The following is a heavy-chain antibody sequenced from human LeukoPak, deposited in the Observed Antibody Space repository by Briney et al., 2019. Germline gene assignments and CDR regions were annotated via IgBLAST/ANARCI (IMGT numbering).Heavy chain of an antibody. CDR3: ARDHDFLSGHSRRDFDY. D-gene: IGHD3-3*01. Sequence: GASVKVSCKASGYTFNDYTMNWVRQAPGQGLEWMGWINTKTGNPTYAQGFTGRFVFSLDTSVSVAYLQINGLEADDTAMYYCARDHDFLSGHSRRDFDYWGQGVLVTVSS. J-gene: IGHJ4*02. CDR2: INTKTGNP. V-gene: IGHV7-4-1*04. CDR1: GYTFNDYT.